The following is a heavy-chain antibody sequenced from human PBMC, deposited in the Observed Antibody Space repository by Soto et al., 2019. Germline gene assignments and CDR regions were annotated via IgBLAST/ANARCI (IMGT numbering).Heavy chain of an antibody. Sequence: GGSLRLSCAASGFTFSSYGMHWVRQAPGKGLEWVAVISYDGSNKYYADSVKGRFTISRDNSKNTLYLQMNSLRAEDTAVYYCAKAEEFMATGYYYYYGMDVWGQGTTVTVSS. CDR1: GFTFSSYG. V-gene: IGHV3-30*18. D-gene: IGHD3-10*01. J-gene: IGHJ6*02. CDR3: AKAEEFMATGYYYYYGMDV. CDR2: ISYDGSNK.